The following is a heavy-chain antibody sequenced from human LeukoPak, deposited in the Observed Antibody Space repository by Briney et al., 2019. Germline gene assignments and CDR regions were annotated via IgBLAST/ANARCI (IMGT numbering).Heavy chain of an antibody. CDR2: ISYDGSNK. D-gene: IGHD3-22*01. CDR1: GFTFSSYG. V-gene: IGHV3-30*03. J-gene: IGHJ6*03. Sequence: TGGSLRLSCAASGFTFSSYGMHWVRQAPGKGLEWVAVISYDGSNKYYADSVKGRFTISRDNAKNSLYLQMNSLRAEDTALYYCARGIYDSSGYYVYYYYMDVWGKGTTVTVSS. CDR3: ARGIYDSSGYYVYYYYMDV.